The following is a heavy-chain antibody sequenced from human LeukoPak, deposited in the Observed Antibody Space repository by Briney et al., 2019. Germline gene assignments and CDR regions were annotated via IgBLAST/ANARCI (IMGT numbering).Heavy chain of an antibody. CDR3: ATFVVRVY. J-gene: IGHJ4*02. Sequence: PGGSLRLSCTASRVSLSSYSINWVRQAPGKGLEWVSYISSSSSTIYYADSVKGRFTISRDNAKNSLYLQMNSLRAEDTAVYYCATFVVRVYWGQGTLVTVSS. V-gene: IGHV3-48*01. CDR2: ISSSSSTI. CDR1: RVSLSSYS. D-gene: IGHD2-15*01.